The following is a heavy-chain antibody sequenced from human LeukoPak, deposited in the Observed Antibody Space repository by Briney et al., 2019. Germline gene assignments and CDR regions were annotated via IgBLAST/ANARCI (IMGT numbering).Heavy chain of an antibody. CDR3: ARHSSYYGNFDY. Sequence: SQTLSLTCTVSGGSISSGDYYWSWIRQPPGKGLEWIGEINHSGSTNYNPSLKSRVTISVDTSKNQFSLKLSSVTAADTAVYYCARHSSYYGNFDYWGQGTLVTVSS. V-gene: IGHV4-30-4*08. CDR2: INHSGST. D-gene: IGHD3-10*01. CDR1: GGSISSGDYY. J-gene: IGHJ4*02.